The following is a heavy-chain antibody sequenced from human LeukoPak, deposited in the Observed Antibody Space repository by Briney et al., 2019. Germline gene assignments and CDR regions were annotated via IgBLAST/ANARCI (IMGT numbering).Heavy chain of an antibody. D-gene: IGHD3-10*01. J-gene: IGHJ5*02. CDR1: GGSFSGYY. CDR3: ARHQRITMVRGVMGSWFDP. V-gene: IGHV4-34*01. CDR2: INHSGST. Sequence: SETLSLTCAVYGGSFSGYYWSWIRQPPGKGLEWIGEINHSGSTNYNPSLKSRVTISVDTSKNQFSLKLSSVTAADTAVYYCARHQRITMVRGVMGSWFDPWGQGTLVTVSS.